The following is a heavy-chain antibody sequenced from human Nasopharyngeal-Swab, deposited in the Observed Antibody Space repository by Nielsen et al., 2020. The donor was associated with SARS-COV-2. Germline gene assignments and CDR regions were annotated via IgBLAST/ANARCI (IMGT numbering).Heavy chain of an antibody. CDR1: GGSISSGGCC. CDR3: ARDVYGSGSQAPDYYYYMDV. V-gene: IGHV4-31*03. CDR2: IYYSGTT. D-gene: IGHD3-10*01. J-gene: IGHJ6*03. Sequence: TLSLTCTVSGGSISSGGCCWSRLRQLPGKGLVWIGFIYYSGTTYHNPYLKSRVTISVDTSNNQFSLKLSSVTAADTAVYYCARDVYGSGSQAPDYYYYMDVWGKGTTVTVSS.